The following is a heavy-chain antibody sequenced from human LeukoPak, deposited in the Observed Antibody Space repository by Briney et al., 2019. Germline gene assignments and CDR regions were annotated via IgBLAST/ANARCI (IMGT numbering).Heavy chain of an antibody. Sequence: PSETLSLTCTVSGGSISSSSYYWGWIRQPPGKGLEWIGSTYYSGSTYYNPSLKSRVTISVDTSKNQFSLKLSSVTAADTAVYYCARESGITMVRGVINDYWGQGTLVTVSS. V-gene: IGHV4-39*07. CDR1: GGSISSSSYY. D-gene: IGHD3-10*01. J-gene: IGHJ4*02. CDR3: ARESGITMVRGVINDY. CDR2: TYYSGST.